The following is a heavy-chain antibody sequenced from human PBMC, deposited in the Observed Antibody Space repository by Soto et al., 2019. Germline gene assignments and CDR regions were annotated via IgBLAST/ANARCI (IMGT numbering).Heavy chain of an antibody. V-gene: IGHV3-30*18. CDR3: AKVLAAAARRPFDY. J-gene: IGHJ4*02. CDR2: ISYAGSNK. CDR1: GFTFSSYG. Sequence: QVQLVESGGGVVQPGRSLRLSCAASGFTFSSYGMHWVRQAPGKGLEWVAVISYAGSNKYYADSVKGRFTISRDNSKNTLYLQMTRLRAEDTAVYYCAKVLAAAARRPFDYWGQGTLVTVSS. D-gene: IGHD6-13*01.